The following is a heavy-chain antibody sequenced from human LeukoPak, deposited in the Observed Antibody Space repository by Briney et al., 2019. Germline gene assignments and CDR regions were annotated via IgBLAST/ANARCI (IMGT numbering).Heavy chain of an antibody. CDR2: MSGSGGST. CDR1: GFTFSSYA. Sequence: PGGSLRLSCAASGFTFSSYAMIWVRQAPGKGLESVSAMSGSGGSTYYADSVKGRFTISRDNSKNTLYLQMNSMSDEDTDVYSCAKDREYYYDSSGHYYYGMDVWGQGTTVTVSS. D-gene: IGHD3-22*01. J-gene: IGHJ6*02. CDR3: AKDREYYYDSSGHYYYGMDV. V-gene: IGHV3-23*01.